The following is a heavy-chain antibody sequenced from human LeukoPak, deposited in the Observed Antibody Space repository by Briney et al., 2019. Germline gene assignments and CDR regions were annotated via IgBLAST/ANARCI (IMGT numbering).Heavy chain of an antibody. Sequence: GGSLRLSCAASGFSVSRNYMSWVRQAPGKGLEWVSVIYSGGSTYYADSVKGRFTISRDNSKNTLFLQMNSLRADDTAVFYCAKDGGFYGENFDYWGQGTLVTVSS. CDR3: AKDGGFYGENFDY. J-gene: IGHJ4*02. CDR1: GFSVSRNY. V-gene: IGHV3-53*05. CDR2: IYSGGST. D-gene: IGHD4-17*01.